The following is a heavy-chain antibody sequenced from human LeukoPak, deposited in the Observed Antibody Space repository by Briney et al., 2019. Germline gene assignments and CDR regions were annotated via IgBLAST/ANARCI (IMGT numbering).Heavy chain of an antibody. V-gene: IGHV4-59*12. CDR2: IYNSETT. J-gene: IGHJ4*02. Sequence: SETLSLTCTVSGASISRYYWSWIRQSPGKGLEWIGYIYNSETTNYNPSPKSRVAMSLYTSRSQFSLKLNSVTAADTAVYYCARVSSYCSGGTCYSGVFDYWGQGTLVTVSS. D-gene: IGHD2-15*01. CDR1: GASISRYY. CDR3: ARVSSYCSGGTCYSGVFDY.